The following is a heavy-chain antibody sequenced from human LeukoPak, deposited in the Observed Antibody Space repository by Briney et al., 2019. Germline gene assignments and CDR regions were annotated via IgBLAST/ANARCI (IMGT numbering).Heavy chain of an antibody. CDR3: ARRSVPAVGKPHDAFDI. J-gene: IGHJ3*02. D-gene: IGHD2-2*01. CDR2: IYPGDSDT. Sequence: GESLKISCKGSGYSFYSYWIGWVRQMPGKGLEWMGIIYPGDSDTRYSPSFQGQVTISADKSISTAYLQWTTLKASDTAVYYCARRSVPAVGKPHDAFDIWGQGTLVTVSS. CDR1: GYSFYSYW. V-gene: IGHV5-51*01.